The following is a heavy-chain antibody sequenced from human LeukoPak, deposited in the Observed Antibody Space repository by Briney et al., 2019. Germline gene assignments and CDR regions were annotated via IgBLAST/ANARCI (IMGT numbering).Heavy chain of an antibody. CDR3: AGPDFWSGYYTGASVDY. CDR1: GYSISSGYY. V-gene: IGHV4-38-2*01. Sequence: KPSETLSLTCAVSGYSISSGYYWGWIRQPPGKGLEWIGSIYHSGNTYYNPSLKSRVTISVDTSKNQFSLKLSSVTAADTAVYYCAGPDFWSGYYTGASVDYWGQGTLVTVSS. CDR2: IYHSGNT. J-gene: IGHJ4*02. D-gene: IGHD3-3*01.